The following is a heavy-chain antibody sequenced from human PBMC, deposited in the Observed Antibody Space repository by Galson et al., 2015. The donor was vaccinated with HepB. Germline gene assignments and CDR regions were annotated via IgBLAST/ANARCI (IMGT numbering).Heavy chain of an antibody. CDR1: GGTFSSYA. J-gene: IGHJ4*02. D-gene: IGHD4-17*01. Sequence: SVKVSCKASGGTFSSYAISWVRQAPGQGLEWMGGIIPIFGTANYAQKFQGRVTITADESTSTAYMELSSLRSEDTAVYYCARGDPTTVTTPGVLGYWGQGTLVTVSS. CDR2: IIPIFGTA. CDR3: ARGDPTTVTTPGVLGY. V-gene: IGHV1-69*13.